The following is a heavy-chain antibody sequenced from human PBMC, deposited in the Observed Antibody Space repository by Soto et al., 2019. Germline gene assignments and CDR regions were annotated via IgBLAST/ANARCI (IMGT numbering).Heavy chain of an antibody. CDR3: AKDIREWLDLIDY. CDR1: GFTFDDYA. D-gene: IGHD6-19*01. CDR2: ISWNSGSI. V-gene: IGHV3-9*01. J-gene: IGHJ4*02. Sequence: SGGSLRLSCAASGFTFDDYAMHWVRQAPGKGLEWVSGISWNSGSIGYADSVKGRFTISRDNAKNSLYLQMNSLRAEDTALYYCAKDIREWLDLIDYWGQGTLVTVSS.